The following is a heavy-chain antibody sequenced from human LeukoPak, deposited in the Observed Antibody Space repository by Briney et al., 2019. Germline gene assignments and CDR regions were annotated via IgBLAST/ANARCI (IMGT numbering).Heavy chain of an antibody. J-gene: IGHJ3*02. V-gene: IGHV1-24*01. D-gene: IGHD6-13*01. CDR3: AAGAAAGPDAFDI. CDR1: GYTLTELS. Sequence: ASVKVSCKVSGYTLTELSVHWVRQAPGKGLEWMGGFDPEDGETIYAQKFQGRVTMTEDTSTDTAYMELSSLRSEDTAVYYCAAGAAAGPDAFDIWGQGTMVTVSS. CDR2: FDPEDGET.